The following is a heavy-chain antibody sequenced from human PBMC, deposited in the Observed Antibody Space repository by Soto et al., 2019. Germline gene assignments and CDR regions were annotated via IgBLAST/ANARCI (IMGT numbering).Heavy chain of an antibody. D-gene: IGHD6-13*01. CDR2: IFGSGNSI. CDR1: GFTFSSYT. V-gene: IGHV3-21*01. J-gene: IGHJ3*01. CDR3: TRAALAAAGTGPFDV. Sequence: EVQLVESGGGLVNPGGSLRLSCVASGFTFSSYTMNWVRQAPGRGLECVSSIFGSGNSIYYADSVKGRFTISRGNAENSLFLQMSSLRAEDTAVYYCTRAALAAAGTGPFDVWGQGTMLTVSS.